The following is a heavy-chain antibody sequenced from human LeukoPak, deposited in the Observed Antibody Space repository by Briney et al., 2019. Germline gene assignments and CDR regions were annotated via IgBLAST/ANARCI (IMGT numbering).Heavy chain of an antibody. CDR2: ISSNGGST. J-gene: IGHJ4*02. Sequence: GGSLRLSCSASGFTFSSYAMHWVRQAPGRGLEYVSAISSNGGSTYYADSVKGRFTISRDNSKNTLYLQMSSLRAEDTAVYYCVKDLQNSSPSHWGQGTLVTVSS. CDR1: GFTFSSYA. CDR3: VKDLQNSSPSH. D-gene: IGHD6-19*01. V-gene: IGHV3-64D*09.